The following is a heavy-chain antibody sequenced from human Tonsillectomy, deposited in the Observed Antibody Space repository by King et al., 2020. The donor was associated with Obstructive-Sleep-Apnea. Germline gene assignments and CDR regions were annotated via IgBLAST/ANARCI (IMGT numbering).Heavy chain of an antibody. D-gene: IGHD3-22*01. CDR2: IYYSGST. Sequence: QLQESGPGLVKPSQTLSLTCTVSGGSISSGGYYWSWIRQHPGKGLEGIGYIYYSGSTYYNPSLKSRVTISLDTSKNQFSLKLSSVTAADTAVYYCARVDDSSGSQFGDAFDIWGQGTMVTVSS. V-gene: IGHV4-31*03. CDR1: GGSISSGGYY. J-gene: IGHJ3*02. CDR3: ARVDDSSGSQFGDAFDI.